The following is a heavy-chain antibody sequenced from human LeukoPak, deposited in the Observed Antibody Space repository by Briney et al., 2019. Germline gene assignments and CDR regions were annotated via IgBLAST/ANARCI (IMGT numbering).Heavy chain of an antibody. J-gene: IGHJ4*02. D-gene: IGHD3-16*02. CDR3: TREERRLGELSLAY. Sequence: GRSLRLSCTASGFTFGDYAMSWVRQAPGKGLEWVGFIRSKAYGGTTEYAASVKGRFTISRDGSKSIAYLQMNSLKTEDTAVYYCTREERRLGELSLAYWGQGTLVTVSS. CDR2: IRSKAYGGTT. V-gene: IGHV3-49*04. CDR1: GFTFGDYA.